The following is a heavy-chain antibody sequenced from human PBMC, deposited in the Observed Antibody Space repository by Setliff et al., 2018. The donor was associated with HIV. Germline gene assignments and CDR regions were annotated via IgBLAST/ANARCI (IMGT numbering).Heavy chain of an antibody. CDR1: GGSLRNYY. Sequence: PSETLSLTCAVYGGSLRNYYWSWIRQPPGKGLEWIGHIYTSGSTNYNPSLKSRVTISADTSNNQFSLRLTSMTAADTAVYYCAKTSVGATGLYAFDIWGQGTMVTVSS. D-gene: IGHD1-26*01. CDR3: AKTSVGATGLYAFDI. CDR2: IYTSGST. V-gene: IGHV4-4*08. J-gene: IGHJ3*02.